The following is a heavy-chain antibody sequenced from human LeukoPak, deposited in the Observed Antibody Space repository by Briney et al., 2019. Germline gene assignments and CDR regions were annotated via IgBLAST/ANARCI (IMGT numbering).Heavy chain of an antibody. V-gene: IGHV4-39*07. CDR2: IYYSGST. J-gene: IGHJ4*02. Sequence: PSETLSLTCTVSGGSISSSSYYWGWIRQPPGKGLEWIGSIYYSGSTYYNPSLKSRVTISVDTSKNQFSLKLSSVTAADTAVYYCVTGRQVVPGWTRMVRGEHLGALDYWGQGTLVTVSS. CDR1: GGSISSSSYY. CDR3: VTGRQVVPGWTRMVRGEHLGALDY. D-gene: IGHD3-10*01.